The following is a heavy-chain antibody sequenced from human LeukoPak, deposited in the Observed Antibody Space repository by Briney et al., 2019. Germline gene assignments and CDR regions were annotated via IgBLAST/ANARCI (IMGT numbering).Heavy chain of an antibody. CDR1: GGSFSGYY. J-gene: IGHJ4*02. D-gene: IGHD2-21*01. Sequence: SETLSLTCAVYGGSFSGYYWSWIRQPPGKGLEWIGEINHSGSTNYNPSLKSRVTISVDTSKNQFSLKLSSVTAADTAVYYCARGVPGPFPPIDYWGQGTLVTVSS. CDR2: INHSGST. V-gene: IGHV4-34*09. CDR3: ARGVPGPFPPIDY.